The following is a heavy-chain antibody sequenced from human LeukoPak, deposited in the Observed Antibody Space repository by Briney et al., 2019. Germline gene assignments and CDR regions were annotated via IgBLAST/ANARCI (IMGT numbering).Heavy chain of an antibody. V-gene: IGHV3-7*01. CDR2: IKQDGSEK. Sequence: PGGSLRLSCAASGFTFSSYWMSWVRQAPGKGLEWVANIKQDGSEKYYVDSVKGRFTISRDNAKNSLYLQMNSLRAEDTAVYYCARKGVLPAAITCFDDWGQGTLVTVSS. D-gene: IGHD2-2*01. J-gene: IGHJ4*02. CDR3: ARKGVLPAAITCFDD. CDR1: GFTFSSYW.